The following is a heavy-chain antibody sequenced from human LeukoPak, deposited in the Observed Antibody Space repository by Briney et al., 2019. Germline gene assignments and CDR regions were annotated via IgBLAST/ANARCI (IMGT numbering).Heavy chain of an antibody. J-gene: IGHJ5*02. CDR1: GGSFSGYY. V-gene: IGHV4-34*01. D-gene: IGHD3-9*01. CDR2: INHSGST. CDR3: ARHHLYDILTGSFDP. Sequence: PSETLSLTCAVYGGSFSGYYWSWIRQPPGKGLEWIGEINHSGSTNYNPSLKSRVTISVDTSMDQFSLMLRSVTAADTAVYYCARHHLYDILTGSFDPWGQGTLVTVSS.